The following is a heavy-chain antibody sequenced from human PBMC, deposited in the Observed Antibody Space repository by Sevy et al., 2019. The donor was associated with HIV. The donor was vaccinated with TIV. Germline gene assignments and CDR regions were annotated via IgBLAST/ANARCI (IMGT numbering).Heavy chain of an antibody. CDR3: ARGHAMYYYYMDV. Sequence: ASVKVSCKASGGTFSSYAISWVRQAPGQGLEWMGGIIPIFGTANYAQKFQGRVTITTDKSTSTAYMELSSLRSEDTAVYYCARGHAMYYYYMDVWGKGTTVTVSS. V-gene: IGHV1-69*05. CDR1: GGTFSSYA. CDR2: IIPIFGTA. J-gene: IGHJ6*03.